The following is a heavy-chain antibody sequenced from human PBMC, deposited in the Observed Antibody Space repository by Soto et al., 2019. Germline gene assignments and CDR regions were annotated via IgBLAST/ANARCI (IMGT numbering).Heavy chain of an antibody. CDR3: ARGDIGAMVRGLFNWFDP. V-gene: IGHV1-46*03. D-gene: IGHD3-10*01. Sequence: QVQLVQSGAEVKKPGASVKVSCKASGYTFTSYYMHWVRQAPGQGLEWMGMINTSGGSTSYAKEFQGRVTMHRDTSTRTLHRALSSLSSEDTAVYYCARGDIGAMVRGLFNWFDPWGQGTLVTVSS. CDR2: INTSGGST. CDR1: GYTFTSYY. J-gene: IGHJ5*02.